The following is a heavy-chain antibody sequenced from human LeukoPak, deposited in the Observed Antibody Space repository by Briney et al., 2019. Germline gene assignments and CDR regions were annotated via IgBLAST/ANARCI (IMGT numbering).Heavy chain of an antibody. D-gene: IGHD5-12*01. CDR1: GFTFSSYW. J-gene: IGHJ4*02. Sequence: EGSLRLSCAASGFTFSSYWMSWVRQAPGKGLEWVANIKQDGSEKYYVDSVKGRFTISRDNAKSTLYLQMNSLRAEDTAVYYCAKTRAYTGYDLVYWGQGTLVTVSS. CDR2: IKQDGSEK. CDR3: AKTRAYTGYDLVY. V-gene: IGHV3-7*01.